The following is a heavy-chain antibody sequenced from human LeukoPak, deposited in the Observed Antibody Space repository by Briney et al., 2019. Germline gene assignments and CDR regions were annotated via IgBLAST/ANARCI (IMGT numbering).Heavy chain of an antibody. Sequence: PSETLSLTCTVSGGSISSSSYYWGWICQPPGKGLEWIGSIYYSGSTYYNPSLKSRVTISVDTSKNQFSLKLSSVTAADTAVYYCARPRGYSYYFDYWGQGTLVTVSS. CDR2: IYYSGST. CDR1: GGSISSSSYY. V-gene: IGHV4-39*01. J-gene: IGHJ4*02. D-gene: IGHD5-18*01. CDR3: ARPRGYSYYFDY.